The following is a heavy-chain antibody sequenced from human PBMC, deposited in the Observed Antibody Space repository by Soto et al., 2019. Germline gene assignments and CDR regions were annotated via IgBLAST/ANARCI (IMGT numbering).Heavy chain of an antibody. V-gene: IGHV3-23*01. CDR1: GFTFSSYA. D-gene: IGHD6-19*01. CDR3: AKVRAVAEYYLDY. CDR2: ISGSGGST. Sequence: EVQLLESGGGLVQPGGSLRLSCAASGFTFSSYAMSWVRQAPGKGLEWVSAISGSGGSTYYADYVKGRFTISRDKSKNTLYLQMNSLRAEDTAGYYCAKVRAVAEYYLDYWGQGTLVTVSS. J-gene: IGHJ4*02.